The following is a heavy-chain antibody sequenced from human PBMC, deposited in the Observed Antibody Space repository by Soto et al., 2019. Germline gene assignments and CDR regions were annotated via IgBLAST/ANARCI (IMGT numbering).Heavy chain of an antibody. Sequence: AGGSLRLSSRASEFTFSSYSMRWVRQAPGKGLEWVSAISGSGGSTYYADSVKGRFTISRDNSKNTLYLQMNSLRAEDTAVYYCAKALGPYGYWGQGTLVTVSS. CDR2: ISGSGGST. CDR3: AKALGPYGY. V-gene: IGHV3-23*01. D-gene: IGHD3-10*01. CDR1: EFTFSSYS. J-gene: IGHJ4*02.